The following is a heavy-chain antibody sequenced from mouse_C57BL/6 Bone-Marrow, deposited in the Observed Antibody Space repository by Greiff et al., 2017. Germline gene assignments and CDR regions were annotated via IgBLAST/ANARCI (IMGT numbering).Heavy chain of an antibody. CDR3: ARLGDYYGSRAWFAY. D-gene: IGHD1-1*01. Sequence: LKEPGAELVKPGASVKMSCKASGYTFTSYWITWVKQRPGQGLEWIGDIYPGSGSTNYNEKFKSKATLTVDTSSSTAYMQLSSLTSEDSAVYYCARLGDYYGSRAWFAYWGQGTLVTVSA. J-gene: IGHJ3*01. CDR2: IYPGSGST. V-gene: IGHV1-55*01. CDR1: GYTFTSYW.